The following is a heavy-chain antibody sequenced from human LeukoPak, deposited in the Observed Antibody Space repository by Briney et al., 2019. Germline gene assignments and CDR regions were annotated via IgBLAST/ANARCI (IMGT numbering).Heavy chain of an antibody. CDR2: INHSGST. CDR1: GYSISSGYY. CDR3: ARRPPLLWFGELLSWFDP. Sequence: SETLSLTCTVSGYSISSGYYWSWIRQPPGKGLEWIGEINHSGSTNYNPSLKSRVTISVDTSKNQFSLKLSSVTAADTAVYYCARRPPLLWFGELLSWFDPWGQGTLVTVSS. J-gene: IGHJ5*02. D-gene: IGHD3-10*01. V-gene: IGHV4-38-2*02.